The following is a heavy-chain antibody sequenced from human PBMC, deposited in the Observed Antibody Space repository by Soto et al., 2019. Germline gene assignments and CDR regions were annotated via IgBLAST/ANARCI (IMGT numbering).Heavy chain of an antibody. D-gene: IGHD1-26*01. V-gene: IGHV3-23*01. J-gene: IGHJ4*02. CDR1: GFTFSSYL. Sequence: GGSLRLSCAASGFTFSSYLMHWVRQAPGKGLEWVSAISGGGGSTYYADSVKGRFTISRDNSKNTLYLQMNSLRAEDTAVYYCAKDGRRWDLPADYWGQGALVTVS. CDR3: AKDGRRWDLPADY. CDR2: ISGGGGST.